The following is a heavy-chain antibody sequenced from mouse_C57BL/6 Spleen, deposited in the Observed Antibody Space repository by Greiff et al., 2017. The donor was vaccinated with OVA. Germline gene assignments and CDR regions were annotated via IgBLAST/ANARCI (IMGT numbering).Heavy chain of an antibody. CDR3: TRKSDCYYVEY. CDR2: IDPETGGT. Sequence: VKLVESGAELVRPGASVTLSCKASGYTFTDYEMHWVKQTPVHGLEWIGAIDPETGGTAYNQKFKGKATLTADKPSSTAYMELRSLTSEDSAVYYCTRKSDCYYVEYWGQGTTLTVSS. CDR1: GYTFTDYE. V-gene: IGHV1-15*01. J-gene: IGHJ2*01.